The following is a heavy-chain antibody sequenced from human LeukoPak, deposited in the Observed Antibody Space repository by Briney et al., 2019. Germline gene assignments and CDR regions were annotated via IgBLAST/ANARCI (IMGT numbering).Heavy chain of an antibody. J-gene: IGHJ4*02. CDR3: AKIHFYNSSGYYFAIDN. D-gene: IGHD3-22*01. V-gene: IGHV4-39*07. CDR1: SGSISSYAYF. CDR2: IYYSGST. Sequence: SETLSLTCSVSSGSISSYAYFWGWIRQPPGQALEWIGTIYYSGSTYYNPSLGSRVTISVDTSKNQFSLRLSSVTAADTAVYYCAKIHFYNSSGYYFAIDNWSQGTLVTVSS.